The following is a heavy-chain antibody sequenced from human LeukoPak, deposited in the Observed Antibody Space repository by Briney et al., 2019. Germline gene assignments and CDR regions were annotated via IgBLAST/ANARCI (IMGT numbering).Heavy chain of an antibody. J-gene: IGHJ4*02. CDR1: GFTFSSYS. V-gene: IGHV3-21*05. D-gene: IGHD6-19*01. CDR3: ARERLAVASSLGY. CDR2: ISSSSSYI. Sequence: GSLRLSCAASGFTFSSYSMNWVRQAPGKGLEWVSYISSSSSYIYYADSVKGRFTISRDNAKNSLYLQMNSLRAEDTAVYYCARERLAVASSLGYRGQGTLVTVSS.